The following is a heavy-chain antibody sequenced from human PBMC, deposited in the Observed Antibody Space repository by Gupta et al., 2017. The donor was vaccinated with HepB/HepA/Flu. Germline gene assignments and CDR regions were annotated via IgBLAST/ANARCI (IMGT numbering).Heavy chain of an antibody. CDR2: INPSGGVT. CDR1: GYTFTTYH. Sequence: QVQLVQSGAEVKKPGASVKVSCKSSGYTFTTYHMPWVRQAPGQGLEWVGFINPSGGVTTYAQKFQGRVTMTTDTSTRMTYMEVGSLRIEDTAVYFCARATATGTAGLLDYWGQGTLITVSS. D-gene: IGHD1-1*01. CDR3: ARATATGTAGLLDY. J-gene: IGHJ4*02. V-gene: IGHV1-46*01.